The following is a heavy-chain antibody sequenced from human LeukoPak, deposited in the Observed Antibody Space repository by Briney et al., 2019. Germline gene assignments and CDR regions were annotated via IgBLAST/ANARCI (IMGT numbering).Heavy chain of an antibody. CDR1: GFTLSGYW. CDR2: IKQDGSEK. D-gene: IGHD3-16*01. CDR3: ARSHDLGDN. Sequence: GGSLRLSCAASGFTLSGYWMSWVRQAPGKGLEWVANIKQDGSEKYYVDSVKGRFTISRDNAKNSLYLQMNSLRAEDTAVYYCARSHDLGDNWGQGTLVTVSS. J-gene: IGHJ4*02. V-gene: IGHV3-7*01.